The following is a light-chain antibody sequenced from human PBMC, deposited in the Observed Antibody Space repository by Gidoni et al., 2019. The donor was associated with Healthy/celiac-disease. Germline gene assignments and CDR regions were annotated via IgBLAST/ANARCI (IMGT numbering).Light chain of an antibody. CDR2: DAS. CDR1: QSVSSY. J-gene: IGKJ2*03. CDR3: QQRSNWPRS. V-gene: IGKV3-11*01. Sequence: ELVLTQSPATLYLSPGERATLSCRASQSVSSYLAWYQQKPGQAPRLLIYDASNRATGIPARFSGSGSGTDFTLTISSLEPEDFAVYYCQQRSNWPRSFGQGTKLEIK.